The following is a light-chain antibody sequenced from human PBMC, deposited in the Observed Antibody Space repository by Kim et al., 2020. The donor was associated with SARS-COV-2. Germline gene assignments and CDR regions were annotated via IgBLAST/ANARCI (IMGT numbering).Light chain of an antibody. CDR1: NSDIGYYNY. CDR2: DVN. V-gene: IGLV2-14*03. Sequence: QSALTQPASVSGSPGQSITISCTGTNSDIGYYNYVSWYQHHPGKAPKLLIYDVNKRPSGVSNRFSGSKSGNTASLTISGLQAEDEADYYCNSYTRDNTWVFAGGTQLTVL. J-gene: IGLJ3*02. CDR3: NSYTRDNTWV.